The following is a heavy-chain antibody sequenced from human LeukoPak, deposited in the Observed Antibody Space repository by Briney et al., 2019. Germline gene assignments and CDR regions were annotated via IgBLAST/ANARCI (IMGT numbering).Heavy chain of an antibody. Sequence: ASVKVSCKASGYTFTSHGITWMRQAPGQGLEWMGWISFYNGKTNYAQKVQARVTMTTDTSTSTAYMELRSLRSDDTAVYYCASAPRGTIIPYELPAGPWGQGTLVTVSS. CDR1: GYTFTSHG. CDR2: ISFYNGKT. J-gene: IGHJ5*02. V-gene: IGHV1-18*01. CDR3: ASAPRGTIIPYELPAGP. D-gene: IGHD2-21*01.